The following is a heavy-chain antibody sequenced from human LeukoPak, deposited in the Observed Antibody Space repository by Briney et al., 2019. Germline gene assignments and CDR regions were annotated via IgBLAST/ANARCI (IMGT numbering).Heavy chain of an antibody. CDR2: IKQDGSEK. D-gene: IGHD3-22*01. J-gene: IGHJ4*02. Sequence: PGGSLRLSCAASGFTFSSYWMSWVRQAPGKGLEWVANIKQDGSEKYYVDSVKGRFTISRDNSKSTLYLQMNSLRAEDTAVYYCAEGHYYDSSGYYYRPPDFDYWGQGTLVTVSS. CDR3: AEGHYYDSSGYYYRPPDFDY. V-gene: IGHV3-7*03. CDR1: GFTFSSYW.